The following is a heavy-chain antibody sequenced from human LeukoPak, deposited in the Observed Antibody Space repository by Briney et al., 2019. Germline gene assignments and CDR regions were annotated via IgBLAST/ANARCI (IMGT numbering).Heavy chain of an antibody. V-gene: IGHV4-34*01. CDR2: NNHSGST. J-gene: IGHJ4*02. D-gene: IGHD2-15*01. Sequence: PSETLSLTCAVYGGSFSGYYWSWIRQPPGKGLEWIGGNNHSGSTNYNPSLKSRVTISVDTSKNQFSLKLSSVTAADTAVYYCARALGYCSGGSCYKYFDYWGQGTLVTVSS. CDR1: GGSFSGYY. CDR3: ARALGYCSGGSCYKYFDY.